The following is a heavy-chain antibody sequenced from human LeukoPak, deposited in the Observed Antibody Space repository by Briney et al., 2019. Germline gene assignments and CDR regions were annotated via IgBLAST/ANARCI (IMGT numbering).Heavy chain of an antibody. CDR3: ARDQVVGATAGTFDS. J-gene: IGHJ4*02. Sequence: SVKVSCKVSGGTFSSYAISWVRQAPGQGLEWMGRIIPILGIANYAQKFQGRVTITADKSTSTAYMELSSLRSEDTVVYYCARDQVVGATAGTFDSWGQGTLVTVSS. D-gene: IGHD1-26*01. CDR2: IIPILGIA. V-gene: IGHV1-69*04. CDR1: GGTFSSYA.